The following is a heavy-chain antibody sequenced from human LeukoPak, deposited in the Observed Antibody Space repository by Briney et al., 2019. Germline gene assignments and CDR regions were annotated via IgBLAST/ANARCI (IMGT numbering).Heavy chain of an antibody. V-gene: IGHV1-46*01. J-gene: IGHJ3*02. Sequence: ASVKVSCKASGYTFTSYYMHWVRQAPGQGLEWMGIINPSGGSTSYAQKFQGRVTMTRDMSTSTVYMELSSLRSEDTAVYYCARVYGSGSRKDAFDIWGQGTMVTVSS. CDR1: GYTFTSYY. D-gene: IGHD3-10*01. CDR2: INPSGGST. CDR3: ARVYGSGSRKDAFDI.